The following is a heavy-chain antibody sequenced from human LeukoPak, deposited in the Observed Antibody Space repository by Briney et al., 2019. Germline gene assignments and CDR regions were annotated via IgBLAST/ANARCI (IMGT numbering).Heavy chain of an antibody. Sequence: SETLSLTCTVSGGSISTYYGTSVRQPPGKGLEWIGYIYYSGSTNYNPSLRSRVTISLDASKNQFSLKLSSVTAADTAVYYCARGPAGPYYFDYWGQGTLVTVSS. D-gene: IGHD2-2*01. V-gene: IGHV4-59*01. CDR2: IYYSGST. CDR3: ARGPAGPYYFDY. J-gene: IGHJ4*02. CDR1: GGSISTYY.